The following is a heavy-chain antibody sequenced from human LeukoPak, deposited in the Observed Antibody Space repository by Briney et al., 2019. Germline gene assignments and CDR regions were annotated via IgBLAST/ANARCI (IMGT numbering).Heavy chain of an antibody. CDR2: INPSGGST. D-gene: IGHD1-1*01. J-gene: IGHJ4*02. CDR1: GYTFTSYY. V-gene: IGHV1-46*01. Sequence: ASVKVSCKASGYTFTSYYMHWVRQAPGQGLEWMGIINPSGGSTSYAQKFQGRVTMTRDTSTSTVYMELSNLRSEDTAVYYCARVCLDLRFDYWGQGTLVTVSS. CDR3: ARVCLDLRFDY.